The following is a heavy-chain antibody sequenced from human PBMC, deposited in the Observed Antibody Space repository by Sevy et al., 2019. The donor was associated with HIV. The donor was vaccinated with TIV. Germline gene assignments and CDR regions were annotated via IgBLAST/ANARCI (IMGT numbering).Heavy chain of an antibody. V-gene: IGHV3-11*01. CDR3: ARENKPRYSYGYFQLGYYYYGMDV. CDR1: GFTFSDYY. CDR2: ISSSGSTI. Sequence: GGSLRLSCAASGFTFSDYYMSWIRQAPGKGLEWVSYISSSGSTIYYADSVKGRFTISRDNAKNSLYLQMNSLRAEDTAVFYCARENKPRYSYGYFQLGYYYYGMDVWGQGTTVTVSS. D-gene: IGHD5-18*01. J-gene: IGHJ6*02.